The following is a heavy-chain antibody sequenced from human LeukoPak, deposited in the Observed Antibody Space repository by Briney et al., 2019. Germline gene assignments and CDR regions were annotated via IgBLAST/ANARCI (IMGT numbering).Heavy chain of an antibody. V-gene: IGHV3-23*01. CDR2: IGSGSGSNT. CDR1: GFTFSTYA. Sequence: GGSLRLSCAASGFTFSTYAMTWVRQAPGKGLEWVSAIGSGSGSNTFYADSVKGRFTISRDNSKNTLYLQMNSLRVEDTAVYYCAKDRGRYFDWYFDYWGQGTLVTVSS. D-gene: IGHD3-9*01. J-gene: IGHJ4*02. CDR3: AKDRGRYFDWYFDY.